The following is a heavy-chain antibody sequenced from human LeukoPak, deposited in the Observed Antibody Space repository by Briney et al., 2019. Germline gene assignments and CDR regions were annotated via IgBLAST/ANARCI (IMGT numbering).Heavy chain of an antibody. CDR3: ARGMSATSGYLELEY. Sequence: PGGSLRLSCAASGFTFSSYAMSWVRQSPGKGLEWVSAISGSGGNPYSADSVKGRCTISRDNSKKTLFLHMNSLRAEDTAVYYCARGMSATSGYLELEYWGQGTLVTVST. CDR2: ISGSGGNP. CDR1: GFTFSSYA. D-gene: IGHD3-22*01. V-gene: IGHV3-23*01. J-gene: IGHJ4*02.